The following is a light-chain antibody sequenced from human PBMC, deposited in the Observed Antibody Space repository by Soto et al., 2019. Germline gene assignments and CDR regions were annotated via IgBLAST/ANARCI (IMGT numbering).Light chain of an antibody. Sequence: QSVLTQPPSASGTPGQRVTISCSGSSSNIGSNYVYWYQQVPGTAPRLLMYRASQRPSGVPDRFSGSKSGTSASLAISGLRSEDEADYYCAAWDDTRKGLVFGGGTKLTVL. J-gene: IGLJ2*01. CDR3: AAWDDTRKGLV. V-gene: IGLV1-47*01. CDR2: RAS. CDR1: SSNIGSNY.